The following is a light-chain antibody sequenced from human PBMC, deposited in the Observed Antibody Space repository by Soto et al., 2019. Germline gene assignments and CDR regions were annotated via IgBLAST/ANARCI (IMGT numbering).Light chain of an antibody. CDR2: AAS. CDR1: PGIRND. CDR3: LQHNAYPWT. Sequence: DIQMTQSPSSLSASVGDRVTITCRASPGIRNDLVWYQQKPGKAPKRLIYAASTLQRGVPSRFRGGGSGTQFTLTISSLQPEDVATYDCLQHNAYPWTFGQGTKVEV. J-gene: IGKJ1*01. V-gene: IGKV1-17*01.